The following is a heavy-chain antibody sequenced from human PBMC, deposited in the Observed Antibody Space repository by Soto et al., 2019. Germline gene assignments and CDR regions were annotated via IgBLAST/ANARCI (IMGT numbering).Heavy chain of an antibody. CDR2: IIPTLGII. Sequence: QVQLVQSGAEVKKPGSSVKVSCKAPVDTFSTYTISWGRQAPGKGLEWMGRIIPTLGIIKYAQKFQGRVTITADKSTSTAYMELTSLRFDDTAVYYCARGNSGSYAWFDPWGQGTLVTVSS. D-gene: IGHD1-26*01. J-gene: IGHJ5*02. V-gene: IGHV1-69*02. CDR3: ARGNSGSYAWFDP. CDR1: VDTFSTYT.